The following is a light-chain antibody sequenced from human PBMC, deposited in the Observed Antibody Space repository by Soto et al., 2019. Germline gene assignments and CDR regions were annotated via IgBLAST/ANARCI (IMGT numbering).Light chain of an antibody. CDR3: QQSSPGLT. CDR1: QSISSY. V-gene: IGKV1-39*01. CDR2: AAS. Sequence: DIQMTQSPSSLSASVGDRVTITCRASQSISSYFNWYQQKPGKAPKLLIYAASSLQSGVPSRFSGSGSGTEFTLTSSSLQPEDFATYYWQQSSPGLTFGGWTKVEIK. J-gene: IGKJ4*01.